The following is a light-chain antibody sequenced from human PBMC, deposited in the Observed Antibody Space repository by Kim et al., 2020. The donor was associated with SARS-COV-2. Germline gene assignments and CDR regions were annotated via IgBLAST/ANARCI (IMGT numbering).Light chain of an antibody. V-gene: IGLV3-21*04. CDR3: QVWDSKSDLGV. CDR2: YVT. J-gene: IGLJ3*02. CDR1: HIGRNI. Sequence: PGPTARSSGDLNHIGRNICHWYQQKPGQAPGLVIYYVTDRPSGIPERFSGSNSGTTATLAISRVEAGDEADFYCQVWDSKSDLGVFGGGTKLTVL.